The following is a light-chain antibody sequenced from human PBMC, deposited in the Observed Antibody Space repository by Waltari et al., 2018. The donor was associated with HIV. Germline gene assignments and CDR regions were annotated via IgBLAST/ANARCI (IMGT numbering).Light chain of an antibody. CDR1: NIGSHS. J-gene: IGLJ1*01. V-gene: IGLV3-21*04. Sequence: SYILTQPPSVSVAPGKTASITCGGNNIGSHSVHWYQQKPGQAPVLVIYYNDDRPSGIPERWSGSKDGNTATLTISRVEAGDEADYYCQLWDTSTDHYVFGTGTKVTVL. CDR3: QLWDTSTDHYV. CDR2: YND.